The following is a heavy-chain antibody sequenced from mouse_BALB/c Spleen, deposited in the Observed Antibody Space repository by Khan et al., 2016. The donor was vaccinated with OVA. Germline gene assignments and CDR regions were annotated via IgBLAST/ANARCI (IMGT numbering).Heavy chain of an antibody. J-gene: IGHJ2*01. D-gene: IGHD3-2*02. CDR2: IYPGTNNT. CDR1: GYIFTSYW. V-gene: IGHV1S132*01. CDR3: AREEALYYFDY. Sequence: VQLQESGAELVRPGASVKLSCKTSGYIFTSYWIHWVKQRSGQGLEWVARIYPGTNNTYYNENLKDRATLTADKSSSTAYMQLNSLKSEDSAVYFCAREEALYYFDYWGQGTTLTVSS.